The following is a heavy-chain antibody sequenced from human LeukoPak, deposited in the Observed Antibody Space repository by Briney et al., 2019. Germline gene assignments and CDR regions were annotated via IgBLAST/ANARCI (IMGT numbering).Heavy chain of an antibody. D-gene: IGHD3-3*01. Sequence: SETLSLTCAVYGGSFSGYYWSWIRQPPGKGLEWIGEINHSGSTNYNPSLKSRVTISVDTSKNQFSLKLSSVTAADTAVYYCARGVLEGIRLRRNWFDPWGQGTLVTVSS. J-gene: IGHJ5*02. CDR3: ARGVLEGIRLRRNWFDP. V-gene: IGHV4-34*01. CDR1: GGSFSGYY. CDR2: INHSGST.